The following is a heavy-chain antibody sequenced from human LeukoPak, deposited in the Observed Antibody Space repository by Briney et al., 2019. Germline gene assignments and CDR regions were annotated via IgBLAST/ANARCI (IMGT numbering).Heavy chain of an antibody. D-gene: IGHD4-17*01. CDR2: INHSGST. CDR1: GGSFSGYY. CDR3: ARHRDGDYGNWFDP. Sequence: SETLSLTFAVYGGSFSGYYWSWIRPPPGKGLEWIGEINHSGSTNYNPSLKSRVTISVDTSKNQFSLKLSSVTAADTAVYYCARHRDGDYGNWFDPWGQGTLVTVSS. J-gene: IGHJ5*02. V-gene: IGHV4-34*01.